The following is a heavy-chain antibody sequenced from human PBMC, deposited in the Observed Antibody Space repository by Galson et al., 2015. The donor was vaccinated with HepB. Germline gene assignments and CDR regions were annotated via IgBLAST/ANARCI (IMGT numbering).Heavy chain of an antibody. Sequence: SLRLSCAASGFTFGDYAMSWVRQAPGKGLEWVGFIRSKAYGGTTEYAASVKGRFTISRDDSKSIAYLQMNSLKTEDTAVCYCTRSSGWPDQDAFDIWGQGTMVTVSS. D-gene: IGHD6-19*01. CDR3: TRSSGWPDQDAFDI. CDR2: IRSKAYGGTT. CDR1: GFTFGDYA. J-gene: IGHJ3*02. V-gene: IGHV3-49*04.